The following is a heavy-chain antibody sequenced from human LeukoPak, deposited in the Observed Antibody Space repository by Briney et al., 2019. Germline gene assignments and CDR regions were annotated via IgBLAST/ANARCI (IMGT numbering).Heavy chain of an antibody. CDR2: VYPGDSDT. V-gene: IGHV5-51*01. D-gene: IGHD5-12*01. Sequence: LGESLKISCKGSGYSFTSYWIGWVRQMPGKGLEWMGVVYPGDSDTKYSPSFQGQVTISADKFISTSFLQWNSLKASDTAMYYCARHDSTLATNYWGQGTLVTVSS. J-gene: IGHJ4*02. CDR1: GYSFTSYW. CDR3: ARHDSTLATNY.